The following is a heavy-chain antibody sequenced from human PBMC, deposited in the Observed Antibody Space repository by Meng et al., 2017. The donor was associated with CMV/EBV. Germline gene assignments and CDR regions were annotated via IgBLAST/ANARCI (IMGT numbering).Heavy chain of an antibody. CDR3: ANGRGGLFDY. CDR1: GFTFDDYA. CDR2: ISWNSGSI. V-gene: IGHV3-9*01. Sequence: SLKISCAASGFTFDDYAMHWVRQAPGKGLEWVSGISWNSGSIGYADSVKGRFTISRDNAKNSLYLQMNSLRAEDTALYYCANGRGGLFDYWGQGTLVTVSS. D-gene: IGHD1-26*01. J-gene: IGHJ4*02.